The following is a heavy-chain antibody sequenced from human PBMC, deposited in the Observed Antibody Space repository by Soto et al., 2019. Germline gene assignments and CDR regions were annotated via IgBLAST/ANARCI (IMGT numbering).Heavy chain of an antibody. CDR1: GFTFSSYG. V-gene: IGHV3-30*18. CDR3: AKARDYYYDSSALGDY. Sequence: QVQLVESGGGVVQPGRSLRLSCAASGFTFSSYGMHWVRQAPGKGLEWVAVISYDGSNKYYADSVKGRFTISRDNSKYTLYLQMDSLRAEDTAVYYCAKARDYYYDSSALGDYWGQGTLGTVSS. J-gene: IGHJ4*02. D-gene: IGHD3-22*01. CDR2: ISYDGSNK.